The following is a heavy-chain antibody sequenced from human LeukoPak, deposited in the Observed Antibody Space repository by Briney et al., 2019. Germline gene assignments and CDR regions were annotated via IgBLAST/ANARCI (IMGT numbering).Heavy chain of an antibody. CDR1: GFTFSDSS. J-gene: IGHJ4*02. CDR2: IGVDSTV. V-gene: IGHV3-48*01. Sequence: GGPLRLSCAASGFTFSDSSMNWVRQAPEKGLEWVSYIGVDSTVYYADSVKGRFTISRDNAKNSLFLQMNSLRAEDTAVYYCAKGILGGYWGQGTLVTVSS. D-gene: IGHD6-13*01. CDR3: AKGILGGY.